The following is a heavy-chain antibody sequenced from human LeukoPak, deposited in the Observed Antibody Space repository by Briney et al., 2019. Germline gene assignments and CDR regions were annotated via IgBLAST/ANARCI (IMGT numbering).Heavy chain of an antibody. CDR3: ASVPGIAVAGTDY. J-gene: IGHJ4*02. D-gene: IGHD6-19*01. CDR2: ISSSSSYI. V-gene: IGHV3-21*01. Sequence: GGSLRLSCAASGFSFNNYAMNWVRQAPGKGLEWVSSISSSSSYIYYADSVKGRFTISRDNAKNSLYLQMNSLRAEDTAVYYCASVPGIAVAGTDYWGQGTLVTVSS. CDR1: GFSFNNYA.